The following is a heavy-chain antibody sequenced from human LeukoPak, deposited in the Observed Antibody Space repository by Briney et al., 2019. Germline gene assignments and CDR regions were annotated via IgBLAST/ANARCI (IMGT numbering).Heavy chain of an antibody. J-gene: IGHJ4*02. D-gene: IGHD4-17*01. V-gene: IGHV3-48*03. CDR2: ISSSGSTI. CDR3: ARGGDDYGDYGAGFGY. CDR1: GLTFSSYE. Sequence: PGGSLRLSCAASGLTFSSYEMNWVRQAPGKGLEWVSYISSSGSTIYYADSVKGRFTVSRDNAKNSLYLQMNSLRAEDTAVYYCARGGDDYGDYGAGFGYWGQGTLVTVSS.